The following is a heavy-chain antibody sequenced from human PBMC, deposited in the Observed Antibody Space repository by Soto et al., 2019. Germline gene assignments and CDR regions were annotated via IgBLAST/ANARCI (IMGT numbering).Heavy chain of an antibody. CDR3: ARHPGWGLGY. D-gene: IGHD6-19*01. Sequence: QVQLQESGPGLVRPSGTLSLTCAVSGDSINSNYCWTWVRQPPGKGLEWIAEIYYSGGTSYNPSLKSRVTISMAQPKNRFSLNLTSVTAADTAMYYCARHPGWGLGYWGQGTLVTVSS. CDR2: IYYSGGT. V-gene: IGHV4-4*02. CDR1: GDSINSNYC. J-gene: IGHJ4*02.